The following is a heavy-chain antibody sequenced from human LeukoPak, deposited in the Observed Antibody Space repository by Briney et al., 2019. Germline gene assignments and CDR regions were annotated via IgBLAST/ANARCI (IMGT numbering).Heavy chain of an antibody. CDR1: GFTFSSYA. J-gene: IGHJ4*02. CDR2: ISYDDTNK. Sequence: GGSLRLSCAASGFTFSSYALHWVRQAPGKGLEGVAVISYDDTNKYYVDSVKGRFTISRDNSKNKLYVQMNSLRAEDTAVYYCARGAYSSGWTTFDYWGQGILVTVSS. D-gene: IGHD6-19*01. CDR3: ARGAYSSGWTTFDY. V-gene: IGHV3-30*04.